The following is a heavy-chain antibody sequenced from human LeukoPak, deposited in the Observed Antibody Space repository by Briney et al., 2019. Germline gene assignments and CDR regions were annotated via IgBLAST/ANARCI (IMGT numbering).Heavy chain of an antibody. CDR3: ATNILVRDIINWFDP. Sequence: ASVKVSCKASGYTFSDYYMHWVRQAPGQGLEWMGWIKPNSGDTRSAQKFQGRVIMTRDTSTGTAYMELSSLRYDDTAVYYCATNILVRDIINWFDPWGQGTLVTVSS. D-gene: IGHD3-10*01. CDR2: IKPNSGDT. CDR1: GYTFSDYY. J-gene: IGHJ5*02. V-gene: IGHV1-2*02.